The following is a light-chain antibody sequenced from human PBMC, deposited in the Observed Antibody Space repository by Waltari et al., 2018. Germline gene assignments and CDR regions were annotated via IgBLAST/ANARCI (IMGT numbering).Light chain of an antibody. CDR2: EAS. Sequence: DIQMTQSPSTLSASVGDRVTITCRATQSVTRWLAWYQLKPGEAPKVLIHEASRLIDGVPSRFSGSGSGTQFTPTISSLQPDDFATYYCQQYSSFFPAFGQGT. CDR1: QSVTRW. V-gene: IGKV1-5*03. CDR3: QQYSSFFPA. J-gene: IGKJ1*01.